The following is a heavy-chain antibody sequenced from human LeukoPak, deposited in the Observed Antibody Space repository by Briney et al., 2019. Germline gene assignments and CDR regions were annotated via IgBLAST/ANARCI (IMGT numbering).Heavy chain of an antibody. J-gene: IGHJ6*03. CDR1: GGSFSGYY. CDR2: INHSGST. V-gene: IGHV4-34*01. Sequence: SETLSLTCAVYGGSFSGYYWSWIRQPPGKGLEWIGEINHSGSTNYNPSLKSRVTISVDTSKNQFSLKLSSVTAADTAAYYCARGGRWLQGSTRRYYYYYMDVWGKGTTVTVSS. D-gene: IGHD5-24*01. CDR3: ARGGRWLQGSTRRYYYYYMDV.